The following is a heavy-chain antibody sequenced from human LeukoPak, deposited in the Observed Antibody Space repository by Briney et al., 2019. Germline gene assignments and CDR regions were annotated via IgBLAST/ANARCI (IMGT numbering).Heavy chain of an antibody. CDR3: ARGPYVSGTFDY. V-gene: IGHV3-30-3*01. J-gene: IGHJ4*02. CDR2: ISPDGGHK. CDR1: GFTFSDYA. D-gene: IGHD3-10*01. Sequence: PGRSLRLSCTTSGFTFSDYAFHWVRQAPDKGLECLAVISPDGGHKYYADSVKGRFTISRDNSKNTLYLQMNSLRTEDTAVYYCARGPYVSGTFDYWGQGTLVTVSS.